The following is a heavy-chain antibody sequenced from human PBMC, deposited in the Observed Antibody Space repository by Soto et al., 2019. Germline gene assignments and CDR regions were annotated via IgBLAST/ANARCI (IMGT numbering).Heavy chain of an antibody. CDR1: GGSFSGYY. V-gene: IGHV4-34*01. CDR2: INHSGST. CDR3: ARGTMVRGVIGYYYYGMDV. D-gene: IGHD3-10*01. Sequence: PXGTLSLTCAVYGGSFSGYYWSWIRQPPGKGLEWIGEINHSGSTNYNPSLKSRVTISVDTSKNQFSLKLSSVTAADTAVYYCARGTMVRGVIGYYYYGMDVWGQGTTVTAP. J-gene: IGHJ6*02.